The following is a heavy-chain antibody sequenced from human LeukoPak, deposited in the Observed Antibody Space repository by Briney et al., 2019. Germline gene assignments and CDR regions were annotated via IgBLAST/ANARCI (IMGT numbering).Heavy chain of an antibody. Sequence: ASVKVSCKASGYTFTSYDINWVRQATGQGLEWMGWMNPNSGNTGYAQKFQGRVTMTRDTSISTAYMELSRLRSDDTAVYYCARDPAHGYYGSGHNWFDPWGQGTLVTVSS. CDR3: ARDPAHGYYGSGHNWFDP. D-gene: IGHD3-10*01. CDR1: GYTFTSYD. CDR2: MNPNSGNT. J-gene: IGHJ5*02. V-gene: IGHV1-8*01.